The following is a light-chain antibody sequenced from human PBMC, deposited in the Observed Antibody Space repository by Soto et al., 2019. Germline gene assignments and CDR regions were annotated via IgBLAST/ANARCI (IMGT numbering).Light chain of an antibody. Sequence: QSALTQPASVSGSPGQSITISCTGTSSDVGRYNHVSWYQHHPGKAPKLIISEVSNRPSGVSNRFSGSKSGYTASLTISGLQAEDEADYYCSSYTTLITVVFGGGTKLTVL. CDR1: SSDVGRYNH. CDR2: EVS. CDR3: SSYTTLITVV. V-gene: IGLV2-14*01. J-gene: IGLJ3*02.